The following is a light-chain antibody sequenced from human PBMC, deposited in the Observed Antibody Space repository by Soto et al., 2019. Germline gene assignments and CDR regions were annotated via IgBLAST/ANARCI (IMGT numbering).Light chain of an antibody. CDR2: RDN. V-gene: IGLV1-47*01. J-gene: IGLJ1*01. Sequence: QSVLTQPPSVSGTPGQRVTISCSGGISNIGTNYVHWFQQLPGTAPKVLSNRDNQRPSGVTDRFSGSKSGASASLAISGLRSEDEAEYYCAAWDDTVRSDVFGTGTKVTVL. CDR1: ISNIGTNY. CDR3: AAWDDTVRSDV.